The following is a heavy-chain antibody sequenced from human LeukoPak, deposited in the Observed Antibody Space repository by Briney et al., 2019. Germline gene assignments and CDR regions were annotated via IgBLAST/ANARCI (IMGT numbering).Heavy chain of an antibody. CDR1: GLTFSSYS. Sequence: PGGSLRLSCAASGLTFSSYSMNWVRQAPGKGLEWVSYISSSSSTIYYADSVKGRFTISRDNAKNSLYLQMNSLRAEDTAVYYCARERPLTYYYDSSGGAFDIWGQGTMVTVSS. V-gene: IGHV3-48*01. CDR3: ARERPLTYYYDSSGGAFDI. CDR2: ISSSSSTI. J-gene: IGHJ3*02. D-gene: IGHD3-22*01.